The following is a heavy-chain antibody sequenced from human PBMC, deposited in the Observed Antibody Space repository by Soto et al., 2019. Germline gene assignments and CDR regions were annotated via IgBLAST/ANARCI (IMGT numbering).Heavy chain of an antibody. J-gene: IGHJ4*02. Sequence: QVQLQQWGAGLLKPSETLSLTCAVYGGSFSGYYWSWIRQPPGKGLEWIGEINHSGSTNYNPSLKSRVTISVDTSKNQFSLKLSSVTAADTAVYYCARSPVAATGGGVDYWGQGTLVTVSS. CDR1: GGSFSGYY. CDR2: INHSGST. D-gene: IGHD2-15*01. V-gene: IGHV4-34*01. CDR3: ARSPVAATGGGVDY.